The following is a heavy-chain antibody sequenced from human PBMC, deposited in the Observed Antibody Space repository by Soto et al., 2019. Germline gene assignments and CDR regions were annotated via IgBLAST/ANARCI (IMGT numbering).Heavy chain of an antibody. V-gene: IGHV1-69*08. CDR1: GGTFSSYT. Sequence: QVQLVQSGAEVKKPGSSVKVSCKASGGTFSSYTISWVRQAPGQGLEWMGRIIPILGIANYAQKFQGRVTITADKSTSTAYMELSSLRSEDTPVYYCARDGFCGGDCYSFWFDPWGQGTLVTVSS. J-gene: IGHJ5*02. CDR3: ARDGFCGGDCYSFWFDP. CDR2: IIPILGIA. D-gene: IGHD2-21*02.